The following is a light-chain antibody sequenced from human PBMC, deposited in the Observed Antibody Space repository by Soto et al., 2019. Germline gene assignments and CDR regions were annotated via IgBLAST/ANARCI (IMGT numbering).Light chain of an antibody. Sequence: IHMTQSPSSLPASVGARATTICRASQKITTNLNWYQQKPGEAPKLLISTSGTLQRGVPSRFTGSGSGTDFTLTITGLQPADFATYFCQQTYNTPYTFGQGTKLEIK. CDR3: QQTYNTPYT. V-gene: IGKV1-39*01. J-gene: IGKJ2*01. CDR2: TSG. CDR1: QKITTN.